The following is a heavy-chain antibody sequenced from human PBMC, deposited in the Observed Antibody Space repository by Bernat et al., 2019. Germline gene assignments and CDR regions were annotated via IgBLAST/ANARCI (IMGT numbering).Heavy chain of an antibody. D-gene: IGHD6-13*01. J-gene: IGHJ4*02. V-gene: IGHV3-30-3*01. CDR2: ISYDGSNK. Sequence: QVQLVESGGGVVQPGRSLRLSCAASGFTFSSYAMHWVRQAPGKGLEWVAVISYDGSNKYYADSVKGRFTISRDNSKNTLYLQMNSLRAEDTAVYYCARDFRSSWYGHYFDYWGQGTLVTVSS. CDR3: ARDFRSSWYGHYFDY. CDR1: GFTFSSYA.